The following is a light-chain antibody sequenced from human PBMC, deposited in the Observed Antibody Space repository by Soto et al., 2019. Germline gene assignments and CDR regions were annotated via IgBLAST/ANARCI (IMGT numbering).Light chain of an antibody. Sequence: DIQKTQSPSTVSASVGDSVSITCRASRNVNDCLAWYQQKPGRAPRLLIYHASTLETGVPTKFRGSASGTEFTLTISGLQPDDFATYYCQQYHAYQTFGQGTKLEIK. CDR3: QQYHAYQT. J-gene: IGKJ2*01. CDR1: RNVNDC. CDR2: HAS. V-gene: IGKV1-5*01.